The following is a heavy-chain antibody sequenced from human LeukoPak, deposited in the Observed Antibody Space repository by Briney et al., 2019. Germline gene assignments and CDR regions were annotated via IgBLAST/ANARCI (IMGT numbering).Heavy chain of an antibody. J-gene: IGHJ4*02. V-gene: IGHV3-23*01. D-gene: IGHD3-10*02. CDR1: GFTISSYA. CDR3: AGDRVGDGNAYYFV. CDR2: TSGTGDSA. Sequence: GGSLRLSCAASGFTISSYAMSWVRQAPGRGLEWVSGTSGTGDSANYADSVKGRFTISRDTAKNTMYLQMNSLRAEDTAVYYCAGDRVGDGNAYYFVGGQGTLVTVSS.